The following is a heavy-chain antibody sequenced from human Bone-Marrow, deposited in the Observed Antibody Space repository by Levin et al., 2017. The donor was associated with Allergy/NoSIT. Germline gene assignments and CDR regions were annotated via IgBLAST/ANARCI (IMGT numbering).Heavy chain of an antibody. CDR3: AKSAPRGYCSTTSCYSVY. J-gene: IGHJ4*02. V-gene: IGHV3-30*18. CDR2: ISYDGSNK. D-gene: IGHD2-2*01. CDR1: GFTFSSYG. Sequence: GESLKISCAASGFTFSSYGMHWVRQAPGKGLEWVAVISYDGSNKYYVDSVKGRFTISRDNSKNTLYLQMNSLRTEDTAVYYCAKSAPRGYCSTTSCYSVYWGQGTLVTVAA.